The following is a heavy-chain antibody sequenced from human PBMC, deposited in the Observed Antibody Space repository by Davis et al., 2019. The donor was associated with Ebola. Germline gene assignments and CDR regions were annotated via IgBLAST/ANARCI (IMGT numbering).Heavy chain of an antibody. CDR3: ARVGYCSGGRCYSYYYYAMDV. CDR2: ISSIGTTR. CDR1: GITFSSYA. Sequence: GGSLRLSCAGSGITFSSYAMSWVRQVPGKGLEWVSYISSIGTTRYYADSVKGRFTISRDNAKTSLYLQMDSLRDEDTAVYYCARVGYCSGGRCYSYYYYAMDVWGQGTTVTVSS. D-gene: IGHD2-15*01. J-gene: IGHJ6*02. V-gene: IGHV3-48*02.